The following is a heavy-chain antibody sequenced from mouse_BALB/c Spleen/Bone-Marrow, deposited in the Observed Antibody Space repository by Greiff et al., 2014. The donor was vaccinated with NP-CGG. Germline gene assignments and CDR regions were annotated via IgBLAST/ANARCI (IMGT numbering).Heavy chain of an antibody. J-gene: IGHJ4*01. Sequence: VQLQQSGAELVKPGASVKLSGKASGYTFTSYYMYWVKQRPGQGLEWIGEINPNNDGTNFNEKFKSKATLTVDKSSSTAYMQLSSLTSEDSAVYYCARAAYDPYAMDYWGQGTSVTVSS. D-gene: IGHD2-3*01. V-gene: IGHV1S81*02. CDR3: ARAAYDPYAMDY. CDR1: GYTFTSYY. CDR2: INPNNDGT.